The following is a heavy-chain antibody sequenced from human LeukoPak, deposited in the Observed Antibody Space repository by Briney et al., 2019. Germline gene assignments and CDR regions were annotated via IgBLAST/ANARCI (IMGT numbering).Heavy chain of an antibody. V-gene: IGHV3-21*06. D-gene: IGHD3-22*01. CDR3: ARDFFHSSESRPFDY. CDR1: GFTLSSYW. J-gene: IGHJ4*02. Sequence: PGGSLRLSCAASGFTLSSYWMHWVRQAPGKGLEWVSSIFSRSESILYADSVKGRFTISRDNAKNLLYMQMDSLRVEDTAVYYCARDFFHSSESRPFDYWGQGTLVTVSS. CDR2: IFSRSESI.